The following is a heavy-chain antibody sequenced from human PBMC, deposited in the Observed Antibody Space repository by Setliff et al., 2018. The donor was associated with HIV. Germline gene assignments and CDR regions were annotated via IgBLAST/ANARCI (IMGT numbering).Heavy chain of an antibody. CDR2: IYSGGST. CDR1: GGSIGGYY. J-gene: IGHJ4*02. Sequence: SETLSLTCTVSGGSIGGYYWSWIRQPPGTGLEWLGCIYSGGSTNYNPSLESRVTISLDTSKNQFSLRLTSVTAADTAVYYCARHKSQPYYFDYWGQGTLVTVSS. CDR3: ARHKSQPYYFDY. V-gene: IGHV4-59*08.